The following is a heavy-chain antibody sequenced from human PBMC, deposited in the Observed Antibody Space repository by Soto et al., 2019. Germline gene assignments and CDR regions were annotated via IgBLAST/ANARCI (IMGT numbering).Heavy chain of an antibody. J-gene: IGHJ5*02. V-gene: IGHV1-18*01. D-gene: IGHD2-2*01. CDR3: ARVVPGAEAWFGP. CDR2: ISLYSDGT. CDR1: GYTFSNYG. Sequence: ASVKVSCKTSGYTFSNYGITWVRQAPGQPLEWLGWISLYSDGTNYAQKFQGRVSMTTDTSTTTAYMELRSLRSDDTAVYYCARVVPGAEAWFGPWGQGKLVTVSS.